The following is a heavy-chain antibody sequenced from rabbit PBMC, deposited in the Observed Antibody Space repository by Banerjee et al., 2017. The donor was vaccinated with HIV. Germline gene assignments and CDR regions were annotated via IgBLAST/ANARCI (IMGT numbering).Heavy chain of an antibody. CDR3: ARDVDAGYVGVGYAL. Sequence: QEQLVESGGGLVQPEGSLTLTCTASGFTISSGYDMCWVRQAPGKGLEWIASINTSSGNTVYATWAKGRFTISKTSSTTVTLQVTSLTAADTATYFCARDVDAGYVGVGYALWGQGTLVTVS. D-gene: IGHD6-1*01. CDR2: INTSSGNT. CDR1: GFTISSGYD. J-gene: IGHJ6*01. V-gene: IGHV1S45*01.